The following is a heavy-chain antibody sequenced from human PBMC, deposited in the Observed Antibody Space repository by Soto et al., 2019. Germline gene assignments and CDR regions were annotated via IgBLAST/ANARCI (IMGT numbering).Heavy chain of an antibody. CDR2: IYPGDSDT. V-gene: IGHV5-51*01. J-gene: IGHJ6*02. D-gene: IGHD5-18*01. CDR3: ARLEIQLYYYYGKDV. CDR1: GYSFTSYW. Sequence: PGESLKISCKGSGYSFTSYWIGWVRQMPGKGLEWMGIIYPGDSDTRYSPSFQGQVTISADKSISTAYLQWSSLKASDTAMYYCARLEIQLYYYYGKDVWGQGTTVTASS.